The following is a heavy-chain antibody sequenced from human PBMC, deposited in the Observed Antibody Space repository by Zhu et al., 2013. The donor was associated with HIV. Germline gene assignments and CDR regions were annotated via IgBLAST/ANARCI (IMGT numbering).Heavy chain of an antibody. J-gene: IGHJ4*02. CDR2: IDPSGDNT. Sequence: QVQLVQSGAEVKKPGASVKVSCKGSGYSFTSYYMHWVRQAPGQGLEWVGIIDPSGDNTSYAQKFQGRVTMTRDTSARTVYMELSSLRSEDTALYFCAREVERIVDYWGQGTLVTVSS. CDR1: GYSFTSYY. CDR3: AREVERIVDY. V-gene: IGHV1-46*01. D-gene: IGHD1-1*01.